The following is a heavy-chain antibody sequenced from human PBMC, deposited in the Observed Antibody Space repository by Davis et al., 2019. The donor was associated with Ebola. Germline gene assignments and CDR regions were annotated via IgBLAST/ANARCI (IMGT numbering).Heavy chain of an antibody. V-gene: IGHV3-7*01. CDR2: IKEEGSEQ. CDR3: ASFKIFGVVYDN. D-gene: IGHD3-3*01. CDR1: GFISSSYW. Sequence: GESLKISCAASGFISSSYWMSWVRQAPGKGLEWVANIKEEGSEQYYVDSVKGRFTISRDNTENSLSLQMNSLRPEDMAVYFCASFKIFGVVYDNWGQGILVTVSS. J-gene: IGHJ4*02.